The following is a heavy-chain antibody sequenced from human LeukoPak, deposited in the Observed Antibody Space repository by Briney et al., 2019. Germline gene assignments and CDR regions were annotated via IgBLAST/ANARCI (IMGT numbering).Heavy chain of an antibody. V-gene: IGHV5-51*01. J-gene: IGHJ6*02. Sequence: GESLKISCKGSGYSFTSYWIGWVRQMPGKGLEWMGIIYPGDSDTRYSPSFQGQVTVSADKSISTAYLQWNSLKASDTAMYYCARGYGSGTYPPIYAMDVWGQGTTVTVSS. CDR2: IYPGDSDT. CDR1: GYSFTSYW. D-gene: IGHD3-10*01. CDR3: ARGYGSGTYPPIYAMDV.